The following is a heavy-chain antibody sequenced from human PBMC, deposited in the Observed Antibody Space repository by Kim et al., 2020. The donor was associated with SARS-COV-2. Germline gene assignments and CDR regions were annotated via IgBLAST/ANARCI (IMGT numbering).Heavy chain of an antibody. CDR3: MRDDDY. Sequence: EGGRTDYAESVRGRFTISRDDSKNTVFLEMSSLRAEDTAVYYCMRDDDYWGQGTLVTVSS. V-gene: IGHV3-74*01. CDR2: EGGRT. J-gene: IGHJ4*02.